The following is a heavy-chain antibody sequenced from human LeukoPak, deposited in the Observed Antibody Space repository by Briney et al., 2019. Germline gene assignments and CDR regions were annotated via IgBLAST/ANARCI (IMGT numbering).Heavy chain of an antibody. CDR2: IYYSGST. Sequence: SETLSLTCTVSGGSISSYYWSWIRQPPGKGLEWIGYIYYSGSTNYNPSLKSRVTISVDTSKNQFSLKLSSVTAADTAVYYCAREASGSYDCWGQGTLVTVSS. V-gene: IGHV4-59*01. CDR1: GGSISSYY. D-gene: IGHD1-26*01. CDR3: AREASGSYDC. J-gene: IGHJ4*02.